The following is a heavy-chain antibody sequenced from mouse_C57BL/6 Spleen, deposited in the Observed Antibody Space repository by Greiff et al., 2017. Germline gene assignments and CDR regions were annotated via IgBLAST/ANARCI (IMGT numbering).Heavy chain of an antibody. CDR3: AGAVVARYAMDY. CDR2: IDPSDSYT. V-gene: IGHV1-69*01. J-gene: IGHJ4*01. Sequence: QVQLQQPGAELVMPGASVKLSCKASGYTFTSYWMHWVKQRPGQGLEWIGEIDPSDSYTNHNQKFKGKSTLTVDKSSSTAYMQLSSLTSEDSAVYYCAGAVVARYAMDYWGQGTSVTVSS. CDR1: GYTFTSYW. D-gene: IGHD1-1*01.